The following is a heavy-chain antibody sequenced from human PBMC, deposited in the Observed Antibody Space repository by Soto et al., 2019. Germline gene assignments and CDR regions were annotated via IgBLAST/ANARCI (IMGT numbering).Heavy chain of an antibody. CDR1: GFTVSSNY. J-gene: IGHJ6*02. Sequence: PGGSLRLSCAASGFTVSSNYMSWVRQAPGRGLEWVSVIYSGGSTYYADSVKGRFTISRDNSKNTLYLQMNSLRAGDTAVYYCASTRLGEAAAAYYYYGMDVWGQGTRVTVSS. V-gene: IGHV3-53*01. CDR3: ASTRLGEAAAAYYYYGMDV. CDR2: IYSGGST. D-gene: IGHD6-13*01.